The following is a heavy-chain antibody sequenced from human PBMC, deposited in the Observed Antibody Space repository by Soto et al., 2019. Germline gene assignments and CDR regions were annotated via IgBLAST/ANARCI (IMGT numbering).Heavy chain of an antibody. CDR3: ARASSIYYDFWSGYSRPPSYGMDV. Sequence: SETLSLTCAVYGGSFSGYYWSWIRQPPGNGLEWIGEINHSGSTNYNPSLKSRVTISVDTSKNQFSLKLSSVTAADTAVYYCARASSIYYDFWSGYSRPPSYGMDVWGQGTTVTVSS. CDR2: INHSGST. D-gene: IGHD3-3*01. J-gene: IGHJ6*02. CDR1: GGSFSGYY. V-gene: IGHV4-34*01.